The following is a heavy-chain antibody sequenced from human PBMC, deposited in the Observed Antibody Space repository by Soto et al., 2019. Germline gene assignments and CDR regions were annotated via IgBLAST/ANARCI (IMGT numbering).Heavy chain of an antibody. CDR3: AREVRYYYDSSGSYYFDF. Sequence: SETLSRTWTVSGGSISSYRWSWIRQPPGKGLEWIGYIYYSGTTNYNPSLKSRVTISLDTSKNQFSLMLTSVTTADTAVYYCAREVRYYYDSSGSYYFDFWGQGTLVTVSS. D-gene: IGHD3-22*01. V-gene: IGHV4-59*01. J-gene: IGHJ4*02. CDR1: GGSISSYR. CDR2: IYYSGTT.